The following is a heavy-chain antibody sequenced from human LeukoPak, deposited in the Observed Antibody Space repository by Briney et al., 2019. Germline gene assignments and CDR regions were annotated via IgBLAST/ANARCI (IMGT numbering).Heavy chain of an antibody. CDR1: GGSISSGGYY. Sequence: SQTLSLTCTVSGGSISSGGYYWSWIRQHPGKGLEWIGYIYYSGSTYYNPSLKSRVTISVDTSKNQFSLKLSSVTAADTAVYYCARTLREVRYYDSSGYNFDCWGQGTLVTVSS. V-gene: IGHV4-31*03. CDR2: IYYSGST. D-gene: IGHD3-22*01. J-gene: IGHJ4*02. CDR3: ARTLREVRYYDSSGYNFDC.